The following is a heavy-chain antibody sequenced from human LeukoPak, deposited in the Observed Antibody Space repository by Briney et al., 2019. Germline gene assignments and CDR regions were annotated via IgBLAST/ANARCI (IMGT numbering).Heavy chain of an antibody. CDR3: AREGSSSSLPSYYYYMDV. J-gene: IGHJ6*03. V-gene: IGHV3-11*04. CDR1: GFTFSDYY. CDR2: ISSSDSTI. D-gene: IGHD6-6*01. Sequence: GGSLRLSCAASGFTFSDYYMGWIRQAPGKGLEWVSYISSSDSTIYYADSVKGRFTISRDNAKNSLYLQMNSLRAEDTAVYYCAREGSSSSLPSYYYYMDVWGKGTTVTVSS.